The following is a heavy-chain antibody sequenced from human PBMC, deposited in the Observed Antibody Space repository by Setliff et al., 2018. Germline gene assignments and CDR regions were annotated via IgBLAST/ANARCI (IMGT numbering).Heavy chain of an antibody. CDR2: IYPGDSIT. J-gene: IGHJ5*02. CDR3: ARHPYYYGSGTYLDNNNRWFDP. CDR1: GYSFSTCW. D-gene: IGHD3-10*01. Sequence: GESLKISCKGSGYSFSTCWIGWVRQMPGKGLEWMGIIYPGDSITRYSPSFQGQVTISVDKSINTAYLQWSSLRASDTAIYYCARHPYYYGSGTYLDNNNRWFDPWGLGTLVTVSS. V-gene: IGHV5-51*01.